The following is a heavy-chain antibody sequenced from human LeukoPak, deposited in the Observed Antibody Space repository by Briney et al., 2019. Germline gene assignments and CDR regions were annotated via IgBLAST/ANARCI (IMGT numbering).Heavy chain of an antibody. Sequence: ASVKVSCKASGYTFTSSDINWVRQATGQGLEWMGWMNPNSGGTNYAQKLQGRVTMTTDTSTSTAYMELRSLRSDDTAVYYCARAGRTQYYYYYYYMDVWGKGTTVTISS. V-gene: IGHV1-18*01. CDR2: MNPNSGGT. D-gene: IGHD4-11*01. CDR3: ARAGRTQYYYYYYYMDV. CDR1: GYTFTSSD. J-gene: IGHJ6*03.